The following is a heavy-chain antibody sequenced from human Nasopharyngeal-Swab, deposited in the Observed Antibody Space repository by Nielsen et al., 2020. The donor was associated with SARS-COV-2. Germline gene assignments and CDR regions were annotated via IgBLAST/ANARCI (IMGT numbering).Heavy chain of an antibody. CDR1: GFTVSSNY. D-gene: IGHD5-12*01. CDR3: AKDRDSGDDSDDYYHYYGMDV. V-gene: IGHV3-23*01. CDR2: ISGSDYST. J-gene: IGHJ6*02. Sequence: GESLKISCAASGFTVSSNYMSWVRQAPGKGLEWVSAISGSDYSTYYADSVKGRFTISRDNSKNTVSLQMNSLRVEDTAMYYCAKDRDSGDDSDDYYHYYGMDVWGQGTTVTVSS.